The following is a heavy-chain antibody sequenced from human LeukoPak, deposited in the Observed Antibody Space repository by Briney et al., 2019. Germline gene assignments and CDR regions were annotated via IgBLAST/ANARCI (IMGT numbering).Heavy chain of an antibody. CDR3: ARSRGPIAAAGPGFFQH. V-gene: IGHV4-39*07. Sequence: ETLSLTCTVSGGSISSSSYYWGWIRQPPGKGLEWIGSIYYSGSTYYNPSLKSRVTISVDTSKNQFSLKLSSVTAADTAVYYCARSRGPIAAAGPGFFQHWGQGTLVTVSS. J-gene: IGHJ1*01. CDR1: GGSISSSSYY. D-gene: IGHD6-13*01. CDR2: IYYSGST.